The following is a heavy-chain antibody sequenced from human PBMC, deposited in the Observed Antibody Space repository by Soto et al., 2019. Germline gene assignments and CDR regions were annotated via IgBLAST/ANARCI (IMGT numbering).Heavy chain of an antibody. CDR3: SSPLHSGKSVDY. CDR1: DFAFSNYW. V-gene: IGHV3-15*07. Sequence: EVQLVESGGGLFKPGGSLRLTCVASDFAFSNYWMHWFRQAPGKGLEWVGRIKSKTDGGTIDYAAPVEGRFTISRDDSRDTLYLQMHSLKTEDTAVYYCSSPLHSGKSVDYWGQGTRVTVSS. CDR2: IKSKTDGGTI. J-gene: IGHJ4*02. D-gene: IGHD3-10*01.